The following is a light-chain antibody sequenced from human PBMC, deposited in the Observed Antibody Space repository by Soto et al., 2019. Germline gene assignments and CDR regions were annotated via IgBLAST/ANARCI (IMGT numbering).Light chain of an antibody. CDR3: QQYGISPIT. Sequence: EFVLTQSPGTLSLSPGGKSNLPLKGSQTVRNNYLAWYQQKPGQAPRLLIYDASSRATGIPDRFSGGGSGTDFTLTISRLEPEDFAVYYCQQYGISPITFGQGTRLEIK. CDR1: QTVRNNY. V-gene: IGKV3-20*01. CDR2: DAS. J-gene: IGKJ5*01.